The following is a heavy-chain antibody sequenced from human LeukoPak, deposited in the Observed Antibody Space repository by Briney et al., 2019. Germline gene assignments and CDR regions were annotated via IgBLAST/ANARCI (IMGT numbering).Heavy chain of an antibody. V-gene: IGHV1-18*01. D-gene: IGHD6-19*01. CDR1: GYTFTSYG. CDR3: ARDLRYSSGHFDY. J-gene: IGHJ4*02. Sequence: GASVTLSCTASGYTFTSYGISWVRQAPGQGLGWMGWISANNGNTNYAQNLQGKVTMTTDTSTSTAYMELRSLRSDDTAVYYCARDLRYSSGHFDYWGQGTLVTVSS. CDR2: ISANNGNT.